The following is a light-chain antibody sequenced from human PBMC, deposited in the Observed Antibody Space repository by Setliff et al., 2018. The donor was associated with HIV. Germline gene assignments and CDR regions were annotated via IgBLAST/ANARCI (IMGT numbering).Light chain of an antibody. V-gene: IGLV1-44*01. CDR2: AN. Sequence: QSALTQEVSVSGTVGQKVTLSCSGNSNNFGSHSVAWFQHKSHGAPKTVMFANSPPSGIPDRFSGSHSGTTASLTISGLQPEDEADYYCSTWDYSLSARVFGPGTKV. CDR3: STWDYSLSARV. J-gene: IGLJ1*01. CDR1: SNNFGSHS.